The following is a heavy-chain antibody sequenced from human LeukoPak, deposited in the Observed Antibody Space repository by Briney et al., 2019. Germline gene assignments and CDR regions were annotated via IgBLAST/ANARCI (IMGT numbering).Heavy chain of an antibody. D-gene: IGHD6-19*01. V-gene: IGHV3-23*01. CDR2: VNDGGDNT. Sequence: GGSLRLSCSASGFTFSSYAMSWVRQAPGKGLEWVSSVNDGGDNTYYADYLRGRFTVSRDNSRNTLWLQMNSLRAEDTAIYYCAKARGTTGWLPYFDYWGQGALVTVSS. J-gene: IGHJ4*02. CDR1: GFTFSSYA. CDR3: AKARGTTGWLPYFDY.